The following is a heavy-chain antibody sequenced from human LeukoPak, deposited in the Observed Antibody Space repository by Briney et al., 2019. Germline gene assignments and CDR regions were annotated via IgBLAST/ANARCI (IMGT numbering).Heavy chain of an antibody. Sequence: PGGSLRLSCAASGFTFSDYYTSWIRQAPGKGLEWVSYISSGGSTIKYADSVKGRFTVSRDNAKKSLYLQMNSLRAEDTAVYYCGRSQNYNDSSGYSYWGQGTLVTVSS. CDR2: ISSGGSTI. V-gene: IGHV3-11*04. D-gene: IGHD3-22*01. CDR1: GFTFSDYY. J-gene: IGHJ4*02. CDR3: GRSQNYNDSSGYSY.